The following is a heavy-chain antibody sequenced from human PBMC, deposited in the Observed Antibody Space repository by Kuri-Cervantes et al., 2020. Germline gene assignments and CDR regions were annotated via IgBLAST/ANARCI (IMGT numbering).Heavy chain of an antibody. D-gene: IGHD6-13*01. CDR2: IGSSTSYI. CDR3: AREPSSSIASPGKFDF. V-gene: IGHV3-21*01. Sequence: GESLKISCAASGFTFSSYAMSWVRQAPGKGLEWVSSIGSSTSYIYYTDSLKGRFTISRDNAKNSLYLQMNGLRAEDTAVYYCAREPSSSIASPGKFDFWGQGTLVTVSS. J-gene: IGHJ4*02. CDR1: GFTFSSYA.